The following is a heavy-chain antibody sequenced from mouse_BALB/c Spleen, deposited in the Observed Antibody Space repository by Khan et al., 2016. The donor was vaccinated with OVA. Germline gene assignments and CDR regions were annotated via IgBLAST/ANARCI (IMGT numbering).Heavy chain of an antibody. CDR1: GYSFTSYY. Sequence: VQLQQSGPELMKPGASVNISCKASGYSFTSYYIHWVKQSHGKSHEWIGYIDPFNGGTDYNQKFKGKATLTVDKYSNTASLHLCSLTSEDSAVYYCARGTFDYWGQVTLVTVSA. V-gene: IGHV1S135*01. J-gene: IGHJ3*01. D-gene: IGHD3-3*01. CDR3: ARGTFDY. CDR2: IDPFNGGT.